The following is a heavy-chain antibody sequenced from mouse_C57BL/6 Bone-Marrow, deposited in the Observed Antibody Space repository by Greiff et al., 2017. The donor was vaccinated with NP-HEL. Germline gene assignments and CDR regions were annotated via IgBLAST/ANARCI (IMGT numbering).Heavy chain of an antibody. CDR3: TRAHGSSFRGYAMDY. D-gene: IGHD1-1*01. CDR2: ISSGGDYI. CDR1: GFTFSSYA. Sequence: EVMLVESGEGLVKPGGSLKLSCAASGFTFSSYAMSWVRQTPEKRLEWVAYISSGGDYIYYADTVKGRFTISRDNARNTLYLQMSSLKSEDTAMYYSTRAHGSSFRGYAMDYWGQGTSVTVSS. J-gene: IGHJ4*01. V-gene: IGHV5-9-1*02.